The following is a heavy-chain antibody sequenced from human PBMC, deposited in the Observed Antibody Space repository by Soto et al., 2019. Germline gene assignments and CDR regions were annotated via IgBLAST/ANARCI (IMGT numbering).Heavy chain of an antibody. V-gene: IGHV1-8*01. CDR3: ARGGEDCSGGSCYLWFDP. J-gene: IGHJ5*02. D-gene: IGHD2-15*01. CDR1: GYTFASYD. CDR2: MNPNSGNT. Sequence: QVQLVQSGAEVKKPGASVKVSCKASGYTFASYDINWVRQATGQGLEWMGWMNPNSGNTGYAQKFQGRVTMTRNTSISTAYMDLSSLRSEDTAVYYCARGGEDCSGGSCYLWFDPWGQGTLVTVSS.